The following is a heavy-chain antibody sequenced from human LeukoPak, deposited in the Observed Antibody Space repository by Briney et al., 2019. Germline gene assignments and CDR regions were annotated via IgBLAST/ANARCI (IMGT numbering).Heavy chain of an antibody. D-gene: IGHD1-26*01. CDR1: GGSVSSTSYY. V-gene: IGHV4-39*01. Sequence: SETLSLTCTVSGGSVSSTSYYWAWIRQPPGKGLEWIVSIYYSGSTYYNPSLKSRVTISVDTSKNQSSLKLSSVTAADTAVYYCARQGVGATIYAWFDPWGQGTLVTVSS. CDR3: ARQGVGATIYAWFDP. J-gene: IGHJ5*02. CDR2: IYYSGST.